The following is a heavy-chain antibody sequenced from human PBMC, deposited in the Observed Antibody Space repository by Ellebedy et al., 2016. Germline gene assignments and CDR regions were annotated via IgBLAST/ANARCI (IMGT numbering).Heavy chain of an antibody. CDR1: GASISSYY. V-gene: IGHV4-59*01. Sequence: SETLSLTXPVPGASISSYYWSWIRQPPGKGLEWIGYIYYSGSTNYNPSLKSRVTISVDTSKNQFSLKLSSVTAADTAVYYCARGGRFDPWGQGTLVTVSS. J-gene: IGHJ5*02. CDR2: IYYSGST. CDR3: ARGGRFDP.